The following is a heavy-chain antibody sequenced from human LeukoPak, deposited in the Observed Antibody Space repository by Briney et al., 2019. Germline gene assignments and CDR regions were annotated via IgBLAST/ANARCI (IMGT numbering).Heavy chain of an antibody. J-gene: IGHJ4*02. V-gene: IGHV4-39*01. CDR2: TFYSGST. CDR3: ARQKNTVTADY. CDR1: GGSISSSSYF. D-gene: IGHD4-17*01. Sequence: PSGTLSLTCTVSGGSISSSSYFWGWIRQPPGKGLEWIGSTFYSGSTYYNPSLNSRVTISIDTSKNQFSLRLSSVTAADTAVYYCARQKNTVTADYWGQGTLVTVSS.